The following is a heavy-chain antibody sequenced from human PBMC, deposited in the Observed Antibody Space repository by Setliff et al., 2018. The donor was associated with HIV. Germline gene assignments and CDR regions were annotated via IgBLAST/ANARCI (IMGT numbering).Heavy chain of an antibody. CDR1: GGSVSSSGYY. V-gene: IGHV4-39*07. J-gene: IGHJ4*02. CDR3: ARGGYIAARFYYFDY. D-gene: IGHD6-6*01. CDR2: VYYTGST. Sequence: SETLSLTCTLSGGSVSSSGYYWGWLRQPPGQGPEWIGSVYYTGSTYYSLSLNSRVTISVDTSKNQFSLKLSSVTAAYTAVYYCARGGYIAARFYYFDYWGQGLLVTVSS.